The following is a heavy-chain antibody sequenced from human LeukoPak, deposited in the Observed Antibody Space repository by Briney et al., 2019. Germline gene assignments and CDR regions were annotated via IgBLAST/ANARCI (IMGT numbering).Heavy chain of an antibody. CDR1: GFTLSELS. CDR2: FDPKYVEA. D-gene: IGHD3-3*02. J-gene: IGHJ6*03. CDR3: ATGIFCATTPCPGYGNYYYFMDV. Sequence: ASVKVSCEVSGFTLSELSMHWVRQAPGKGLEWVGGFDPKYVEAVYAERFRGRVILTADRPSNTAYMELSSVGADDTAGYECATGIFCATTPCPGYGNYYYFMDVWGEGTTVTV. V-gene: IGHV1-24*01.